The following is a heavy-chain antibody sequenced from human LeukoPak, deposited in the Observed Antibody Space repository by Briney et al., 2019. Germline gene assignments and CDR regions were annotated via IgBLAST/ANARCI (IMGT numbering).Heavy chain of an antibody. J-gene: IGHJ4*02. Sequence: PSETLSLTCGVSGGSFNGDDYYWNWIRQPPGRGLEWIGYIYYGGNTNYNPSLRSRVTISMDTSKNQFSLKVNSVTAADTAVYFCASGPRNYYYSGSYHYWGQGTLVTVSS. CDR1: GGSFNGDDYY. V-gene: IGHV4-61*08. CDR2: IYYGGNT. CDR3: ASGPRNYYYSGSYHY. D-gene: IGHD3-10*01.